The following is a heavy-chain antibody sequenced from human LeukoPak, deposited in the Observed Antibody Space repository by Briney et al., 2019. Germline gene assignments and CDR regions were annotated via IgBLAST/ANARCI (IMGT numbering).Heavy chain of an antibody. CDR2: ISADNGNT. Sequence: ASVKVSCKASGYTFTSYAISWVRQAPGQGLEWMGWISADNGNTDYAQRFQGRVTMTTDTSTSTAYMELRSLRSDDTAVYYCAREEVVGATGCDYWGQGTPVTVSS. CDR3: AREEVVGATGCDY. CDR1: GYTFTSYA. J-gene: IGHJ4*02. V-gene: IGHV1-18*01. D-gene: IGHD1-26*01.